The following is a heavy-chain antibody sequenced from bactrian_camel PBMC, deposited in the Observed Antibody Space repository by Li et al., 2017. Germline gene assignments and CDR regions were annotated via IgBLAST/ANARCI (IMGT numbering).Heavy chain of an antibody. D-gene: IGHD4*01. V-gene: IGHV3S25*01. CDR2: ISTGGDST. Sequence: FASHWMYWVRQGPGKGLEWVTCISTGGDSTWYADSVKGRFTVSRDNAKNLVYLQINSLKPEDTAVYYCAADGDYSDYVPRPFGYWGQGTQVTVS. CDR3: AADGDYSDYVPRPFGY. J-gene: IGHJ6*01. CDR1: FASHW.